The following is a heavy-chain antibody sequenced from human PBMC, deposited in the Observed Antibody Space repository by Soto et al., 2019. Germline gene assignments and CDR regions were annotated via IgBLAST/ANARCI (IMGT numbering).Heavy chain of an antibody. CDR1: GYTFTSYY. V-gene: IGHV1-46*01. D-gene: IGHD2-15*01. CDR2: INPSGGST. Sequence: QVQLVQSGAEVKKPGASVKVSCKASGYTFTSYYMHWVRQAPGQGLEWMGIINPSGGSTSYAQKFQGRVTMTRDTSTSTVYMELSSLRSEDTAVYYCARVGGYCSGGSCYYLQDWGQGTLVTVSS. CDR3: ARVGGYCSGGSCYYLQD. J-gene: IGHJ4*02.